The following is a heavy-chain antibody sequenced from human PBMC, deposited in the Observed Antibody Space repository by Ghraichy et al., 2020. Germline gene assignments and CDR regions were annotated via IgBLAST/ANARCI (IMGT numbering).Heavy chain of an antibody. J-gene: IGHJ4*02. Sequence: GGSLRLSCAASGLTFSDHYMDWVRQAPGKGLEWVARIRNKARSHTIEYAASVKGRFTISRDDSENALYLQMNSLKTEDTAVYYCVVPQSVSYYPALAYWGQGTLVTVSS. CDR1: GLTFSDHY. V-gene: IGHV3-72*01. CDR2: IRNKARSHTI. CDR3: VVPQSVSYYPALAY. D-gene: IGHD1-26*01.